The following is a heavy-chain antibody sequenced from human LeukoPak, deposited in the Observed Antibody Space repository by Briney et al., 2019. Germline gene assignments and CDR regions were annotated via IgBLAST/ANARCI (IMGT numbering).Heavy chain of an antibody. Sequence: PSETLSLTCTVSGGSLSGYYWSWIRQTPGKGLEWIGYIYSSGPTNYNRSLQSRVIISLDTPKNQFSLRLTSVTAADTAMYFCARRISSWNVYIDKWGQGIQVTVSS. CDR3: ARRISSWNVYIDK. D-gene: IGHD1-1*01. CDR2: IYSSGPT. V-gene: IGHV4-4*08. J-gene: IGHJ4*02. CDR1: GGSLSGYY.